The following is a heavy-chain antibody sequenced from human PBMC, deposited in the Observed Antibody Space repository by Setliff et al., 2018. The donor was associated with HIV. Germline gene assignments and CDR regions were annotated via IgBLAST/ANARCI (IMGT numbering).Heavy chain of an antibody. J-gene: IGHJ4*02. CDR3: ARDSSASRTPPLH. CDR1: GYSFATYG. Sequence: ASVKVSCKASGYSFATYGIHWVRRAPGQGLEWMAWISTYTGDINYSENFRWRLTLTTDTSTNTAYMELRHLRSDDTALYYRARDSSASRTPPLHWGQGTLVTVSS. V-gene: IGHV1-18*01. CDR2: ISTYTGDI.